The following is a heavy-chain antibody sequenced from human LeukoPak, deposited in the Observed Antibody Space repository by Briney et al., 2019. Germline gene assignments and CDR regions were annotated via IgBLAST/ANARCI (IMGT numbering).Heavy chain of an antibody. D-gene: IGHD1-1*01. V-gene: IGHV3-13*01. Sequence: PGESLRLSCAASGFTFSDYDMHWVRQATGKGLEWVSAIGTAGDTYYTGSVKGRFTISRENAKTSLYLQMNSLRAGDTAVYYCARVAKERVGGVYYFDYWGQGTLVTVSS. J-gene: IGHJ4*02. CDR1: GFTFSDYD. CDR2: IGTAGDT. CDR3: ARVAKERVGGVYYFDY.